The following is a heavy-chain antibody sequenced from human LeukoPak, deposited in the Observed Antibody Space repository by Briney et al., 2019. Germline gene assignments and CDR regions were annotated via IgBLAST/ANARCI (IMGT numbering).Heavy chain of an antibody. CDR2: ISAYNGNT. D-gene: IGHD3-22*01. CDR3: ARVPPDYYDSSGYTYCFDY. CDR1: GYTFTSYG. J-gene: IGHJ4*02. Sequence: GASVKVSCKASGYTFTSYGISWVRQAPGQGLEWMGWISAYNGNTNYAQKLQGRVTMTTDTSTSTAYMELRSLRSDDTAVYYCARVPPDYYDSSGYTYCFDYWGQGTLVTVSS. V-gene: IGHV1-18*01.